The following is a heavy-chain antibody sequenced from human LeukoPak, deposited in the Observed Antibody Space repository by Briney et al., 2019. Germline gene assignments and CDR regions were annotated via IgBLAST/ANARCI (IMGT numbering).Heavy chain of an antibody. CDR2: IYYSGST. J-gene: IGHJ4*02. Sequence: SSETLSLTCTVPGGSIRSYYWSWIRQPPGKGLEWIGYIYYSGSTNYNPSLKSRVTISVDTSKNQFSLKLSSVTAADTAVYYCARHKGGSYYDEYDYWGQGTLVTVSS. V-gene: IGHV4-59*08. CDR1: GGSIRSYY. D-gene: IGHD1-26*01. CDR3: ARHKGGSYYDEYDY.